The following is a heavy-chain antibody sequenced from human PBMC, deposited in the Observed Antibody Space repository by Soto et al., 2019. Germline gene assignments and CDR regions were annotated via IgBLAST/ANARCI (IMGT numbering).Heavy chain of an antibody. CDR3: AKDLVYDSLPLFDP. V-gene: IGHV3-30*18. CDR1: GFTFSSCG. J-gene: IGHJ5*02. Sequence: GGPLRLSCAASGFTFSSCGMHWVRQAPGKGLEWVAVISYDGSNKYYADSVKGRFTISRDNSKNTLYLQMNSLRAEDTAVYYCAKDLVYDSLPLFDPWGQGTLVTVSS. D-gene: IGHD3-22*01. CDR2: ISYDGSNK.